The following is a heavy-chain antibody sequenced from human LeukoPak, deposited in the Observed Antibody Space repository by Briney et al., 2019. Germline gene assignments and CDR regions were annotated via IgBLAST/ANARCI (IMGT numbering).Heavy chain of an antibody. CDR1: GGTISSSGYY. CDR3: ARHEYSGSYYGLSWFDP. D-gene: IGHD1-26*01. J-gene: IGHJ5*02. V-gene: IGHV4-39*01. CDR2: IYYSGST. Sequence: SETLSLTCTVSGGTISSSGYYWGWIRQPPGKGLEWIASIYYSGSTYYNPSLKSRVTISVDTSKNQLSLKLSSLTAADTAVYYCARHEYSGSYYGLSWFDPWGQGTLVTVSS.